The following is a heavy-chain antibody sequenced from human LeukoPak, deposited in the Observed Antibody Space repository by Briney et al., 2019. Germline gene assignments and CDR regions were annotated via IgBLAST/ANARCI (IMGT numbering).Heavy chain of an antibody. CDR1: GGSISSYY. Sequence: SETLSLTCTVSGGSISSYYWSWIRPPPGKGLEWIGYIYYSGSTNYNPSLKSRVTISVDTSKNQFSLKLSSVTAADTAVYYCARHLAAAGDDAFDIWGQGTTVTVSS. J-gene: IGHJ3*02. CDR2: IYYSGST. D-gene: IGHD6-13*01. V-gene: IGHV4-59*08. CDR3: ARHLAAAGDDAFDI.